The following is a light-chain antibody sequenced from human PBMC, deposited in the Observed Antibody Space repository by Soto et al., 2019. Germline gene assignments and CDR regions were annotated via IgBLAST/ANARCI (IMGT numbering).Light chain of an antibody. V-gene: IGKV3-15*01. J-gene: IGKJ1*01. CDR1: QSVSSN. CDR2: GAS. Sequence: IVMTQSPATLSVSPGERATLSCRASQSVSSNLAWYQQKPGQAPRLLILGASTRATGIPARFSGSGSGTEFTLTISSLQSEDFAVYYCQQYSNWPPWTFGQGTKVDIK. CDR3: QQYSNWPPWT.